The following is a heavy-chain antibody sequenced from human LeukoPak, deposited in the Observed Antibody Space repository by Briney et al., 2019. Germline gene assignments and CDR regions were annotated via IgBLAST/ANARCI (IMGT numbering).Heavy chain of an antibody. CDR3: ASNSGSHP. CDR2: IKQDGSEK. Sequence: GGSLRLSCVASGFTFSSYWMTWVRQAPGKGLEWVANIKQDGSEKYYVDSVKGRFTISRDNARNSLYLQMNSLRAEDTAVYYCASNSGSHPWGQGTLVTVSS. V-gene: IGHV3-7*01. J-gene: IGHJ5*02. D-gene: IGHD1-26*01. CDR1: GFTFSSYW.